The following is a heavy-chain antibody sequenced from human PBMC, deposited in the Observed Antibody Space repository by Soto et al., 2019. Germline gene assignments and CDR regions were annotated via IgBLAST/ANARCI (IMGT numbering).Heavy chain of an antibody. CDR1: GGSFRGNY. V-gene: IGHV4-34*01. J-gene: IGHJ4*02. CDR2: VSRSGRT. CDR3: AGQFGQWLDS. Sequence: QVQLQQWGAGLLKPSETLSLTCVVYGGSFRGNYCTWIRQSPGKGLEWIGEVSRSGRTDYNPSLKTRVPISVQKSENQSSLTLSSVTAADTAVYYGAGQFGQWLDSWGQGTLVTVSS. D-gene: IGHD6-19*01.